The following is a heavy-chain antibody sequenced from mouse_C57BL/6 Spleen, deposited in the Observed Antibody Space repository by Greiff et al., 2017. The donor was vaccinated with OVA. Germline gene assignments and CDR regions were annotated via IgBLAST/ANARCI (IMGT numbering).Heavy chain of an antibody. CDR1: GYTFTDYE. CDR3: TRIECAY. Sequence: QVQLKESGAELVRPGASVTLSCKASGYTFTDYEMHWVKQTPVHGLEWIGAIDPETGGTAYNQKFKGKAILTADKSSSTAYMELRSLTSEDSAVNYCTRIECAYWGQGTLVTVSA. J-gene: IGHJ3*01. V-gene: IGHV1-15*01. CDR2: IDPETGGT.